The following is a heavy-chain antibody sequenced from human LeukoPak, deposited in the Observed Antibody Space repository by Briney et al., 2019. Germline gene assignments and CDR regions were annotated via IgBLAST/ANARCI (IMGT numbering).Heavy chain of an antibody. CDR1: GGSISSYY. CDR3: ARAPVTVKDSFDI. J-gene: IGHJ3*02. V-gene: IGHV4-4*07. Sequence: SETLSLTCTVSGGSISSYYWSWIRQPAGKGLEWIGRIYTSGSTNYNASLKSRVTMSVDTSKNQFSLKLRSMTAADTAVYYCARAPVTVKDSFDIWGQGTMVTVSS. D-gene: IGHD4-11*01. CDR2: IYTSGST.